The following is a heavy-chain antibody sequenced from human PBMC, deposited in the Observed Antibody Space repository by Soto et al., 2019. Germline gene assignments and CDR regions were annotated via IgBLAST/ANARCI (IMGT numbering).Heavy chain of an antibody. CDR3: ARGYCSSGNCYPLYYYEMDV. J-gene: IGHJ6*02. D-gene: IGHD2-15*01. CDR2: INPSSSAT. Sequence: ASVKVSCKASGYTITSYYMHWVRQAPGQGLEWMGIINPSSSATRYSQKFQGRVTMTRDVSTSTVYMEMSGLRSEDTAVYYCARGYCSSGNCYPLYYYEMDVWGQGTTVTVSS. CDR1: GYTITSYY. V-gene: IGHV1-46*01.